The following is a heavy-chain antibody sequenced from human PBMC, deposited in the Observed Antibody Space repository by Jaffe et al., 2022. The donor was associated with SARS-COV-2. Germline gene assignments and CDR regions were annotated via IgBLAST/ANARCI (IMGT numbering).Heavy chain of an antibody. CDR1: GYTFTGYY. CDR2: INPNSGGT. D-gene: IGHD3-22*01. V-gene: IGHV1-2*06. Sequence: QVQLVQSGAEVKKPGASVKVSCKASGYTFTGYYMHWVRQAPGQGLEWMGRINPNSGGTNYAQKFQGRVTMTRDTSISTAYMELSRLRSDDTAVYYCARSALVVVFDELKRNWFDPWGQGTLVTVSS. J-gene: IGHJ5*02. CDR3: ARSALVVVFDELKRNWFDP.